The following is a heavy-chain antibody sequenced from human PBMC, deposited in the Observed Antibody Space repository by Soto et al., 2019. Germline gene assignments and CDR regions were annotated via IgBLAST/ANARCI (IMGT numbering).Heavy chain of an antibody. Sequence: GGSLRLSCAASGFAFDDFAMHWVRQAPGKGLEWVSGVDWNSGSTAYADSVKGRFTISRDNARNSLYLQMNSLRAEDTALYYCVKGRGSYEVKFGMDVWGQGTTVTVSS. CDR3: VKGRGSYEVKFGMDV. CDR2: VDWNSGST. D-gene: IGHD6-25*01. CDR1: GFAFDDFA. J-gene: IGHJ6*02. V-gene: IGHV3-9*01.